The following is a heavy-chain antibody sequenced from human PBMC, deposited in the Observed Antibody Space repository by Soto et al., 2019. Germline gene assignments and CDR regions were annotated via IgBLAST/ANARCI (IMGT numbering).Heavy chain of an antibody. CDR1: GFIGSTYH. CDR2: IYSGGGI. V-gene: IGHV3-53*01. D-gene: IGHD6-19*01. Sequence: EVQLVESGGGLVQPGGSLRLSCAGSGFIGSTYHMSLVRQTPGKGLEWVSGIYSGGGIYYSDSVRGRFTISIDDSKNTLYLQMNSLRVEDTAVYYCARDRALSGGSGRSGGWFDPWGQGTLVTVSS. J-gene: IGHJ5*02. CDR3: ARDRALSGGSGRSGGWFDP.